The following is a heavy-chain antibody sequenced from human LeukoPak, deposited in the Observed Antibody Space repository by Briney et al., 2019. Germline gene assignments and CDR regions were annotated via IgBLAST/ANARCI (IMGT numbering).Heavy chain of an antibody. CDR1: GYTLTELS. CDR3: ATAPGVPSGPLVVMDWFDP. CDR2: FDPEDGET. V-gene: IGHV1-24*01. Sequence: GASVKVSCKVSGYTLTELSMHWVRQAPGKGPEWMGGFDPEDGETIYAQKFQGRDTMTEDTSTDTAYMELSSLRSEDTAVYYCATAPGVPSGPLVVMDWFDPWGQGTLVTVSS. J-gene: IGHJ5*02. D-gene: IGHD3-22*01.